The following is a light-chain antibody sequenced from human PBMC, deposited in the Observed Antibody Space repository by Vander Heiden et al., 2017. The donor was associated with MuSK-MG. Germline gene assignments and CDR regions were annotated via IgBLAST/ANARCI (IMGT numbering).Light chain of an antibody. Sequence: DIGRTHSPATLSLSPGERATLSCRASQSVSSNLAWYQQKPGQAPRLLIYGASTRATGIPARFSGSGSGTEFTLTISSLQSEDFAVYYCQQYNNWPPWTFGQGTKVEIK. CDR2: GAS. CDR3: QQYNNWPPWT. CDR1: QSVSSN. J-gene: IGKJ1*01. V-gene: IGKV3-15*01.